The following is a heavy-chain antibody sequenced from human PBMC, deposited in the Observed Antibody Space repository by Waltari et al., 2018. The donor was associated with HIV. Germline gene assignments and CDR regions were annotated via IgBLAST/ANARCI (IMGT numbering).Heavy chain of an antibody. CDR1: GFTFTHYA. CDR3: AKDVDPSPFYYDSSGWDY. Sequence: VHLLESGGDLVQAGGSLRLSWSASGFTFTHYAMRLVRQAHGKALQWVSTISGDGGRTYYAASVKGRFTISRDNSNNTMYLQMDSLRAGDTAMYYCAKDVDPSPFYYDSSGWDYWGQGALITVSS. CDR2: ISGDGGRT. J-gene: IGHJ4*02. V-gene: IGHV3-23*01. D-gene: IGHD3-22*01.